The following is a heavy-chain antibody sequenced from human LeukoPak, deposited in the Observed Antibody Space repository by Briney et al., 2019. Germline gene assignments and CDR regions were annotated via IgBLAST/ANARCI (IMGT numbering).Heavy chain of an antibody. CDR3: AKAVAGTDAFDI. CDR1: GFTFSSYA. CDR2: ISGSGGST. V-gene: IGHV3-23*01. J-gene: IGHJ3*02. D-gene: IGHD6-19*01. Sequence: GGSLRLSCAASGFTFSSYAMSWVRQAPGKGLEWVSAISGSGGSTYYADSVKGRFTISRDNSKNTLFLQMNSLRAEDTAVYYCAKAVAGTDAFDIWGQGTMVTVSS.